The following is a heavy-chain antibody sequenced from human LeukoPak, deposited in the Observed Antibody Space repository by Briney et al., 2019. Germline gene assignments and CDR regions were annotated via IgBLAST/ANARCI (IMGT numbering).Heavy chain of an antibody. J-gene: IGHJ4*02. Sequence: GGSLRLSCAASGFTFSSYSMNWVRQAPGKGLEWVSSISSTSSYIYYADSVKGRFTISRDNAKSSLYLQMNSLRAEDTAVYYCARARWSFSFDSWGQGTLVTVSS. CDR3: ARARWSFSFDS. D-gene: IGHD3-3*01. CDR1: GFTFSSYS. CDR2: ISSTSSYI. V-gene: IGHV3-21*01.